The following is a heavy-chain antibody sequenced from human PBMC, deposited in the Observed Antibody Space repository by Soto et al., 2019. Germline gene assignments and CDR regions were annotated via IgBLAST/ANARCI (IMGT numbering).Heavy chain of an antibody. CDR1: GGSISSYY. CDR3: ARAGIWSGYPYYMDV. V-gene: IGHV4-59*01. D-gene: IGHD3-3*01. Sequence: SETLSLTCTVSGGSISSYYWSWIRQPPGKGLEWIGYIYYSGSTNYNPSLKSRVTISVDTSKNQFSLKLSSVTAADTAVYYCARAGIWSGYPYYMDVWGKGTTVTVSS. CDR2: IYYSGST. J-gene: IGHJ6*03.